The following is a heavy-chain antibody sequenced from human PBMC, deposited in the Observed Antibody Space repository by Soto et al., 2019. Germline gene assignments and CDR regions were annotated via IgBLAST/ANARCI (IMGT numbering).Heavy chain of an antibody. D-gene: IGHD6-13*01. V-gene: IGHV3-48*01. CDR2: ISTSSGAI. CDR3: ARTGIAAANYNYYYHMDV. Sequence: GGSLRLSCVASGFTFSSYSMNWVRQAPGKGLEWVSYISTSSGAIYYADSVKGRFTISRDNAKNSLSLQVNSLRAEDTAVYYCARTGIAAANYNYYYHMDVWGKGTTVTVSS. CDR1: GFTFSSYS. J-gene: IGHJ6*03.